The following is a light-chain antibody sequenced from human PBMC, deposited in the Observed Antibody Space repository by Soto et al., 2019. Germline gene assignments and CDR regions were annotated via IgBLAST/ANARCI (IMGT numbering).Light chain of an antibody. Sequence: DIQMTQSPSSLSASVGDRVTITCRASPGIRNDLDWFLQKPGKAPKRLIYDTSNLQSGVPSRFSGSGSGTEFTLTISGLQPEDFANSYCLQHNSYPLTFGGGTKVEIK. CDR1: PGIRND. CDR2: DTS. CDR3: LQHNSYPLT. J-gene: IGKJ4*01. V-gene: IGKV1-17*01.